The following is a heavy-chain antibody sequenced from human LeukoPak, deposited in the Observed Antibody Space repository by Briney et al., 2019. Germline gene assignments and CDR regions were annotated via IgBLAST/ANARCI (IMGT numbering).Heavy chain of an antibody. J-gene: IGHJ6*02. CDR1: GFTFGDYA. V-gene: IGHV3-49*03. CDR2: IRSKAYGGTT. Sequence: GGSLRLSCTASGFTFGDYAMSWFRQAPGKGLEWVGFIRSKAYGGTTEYAASVKGRFTISRDDSKSIAYLQMNSLKTEDTAVYYCTRDLEGWEPTYYYYGMDVWGQGTTVTVSS. D-gene: IGHD1-26*01. CDR3: TRDLEGWEPTYYYYGMDV.